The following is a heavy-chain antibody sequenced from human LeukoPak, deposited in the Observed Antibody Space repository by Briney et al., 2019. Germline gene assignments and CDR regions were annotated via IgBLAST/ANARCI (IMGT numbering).Heavy chain of an antibody. CDR2: IYFSGRT. Sequence: PSETLSLTCSVSGGSISSYYWSWIRQPPGKGLEWIRYIYFSGRTNYNPSLKSRLTTSLDTSKRQFSLKLSSVTAADTAVYYCAREGRGSRGAFDIWGQGTMVTVSS. J-gene: IGHJ3*02. V-gene: IGHV4-59*01. CDR1: GGSISSYY. CDR3: AREGRGSRGAFDI. D-gene: IGHD1-26*01.